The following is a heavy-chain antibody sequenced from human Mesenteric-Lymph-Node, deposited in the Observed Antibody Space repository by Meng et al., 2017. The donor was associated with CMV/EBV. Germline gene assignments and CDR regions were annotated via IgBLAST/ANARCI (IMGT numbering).Heavy chain of an antibody. CDR2: ISGSGGAT. CDR3: ATDRPEVLAQIDY. CDR1: GFTFSNYA. J-gene: IGHJ4*02. Sequence: GESLKISCAASGFTFSNYAMSWVRQAPGQGLEWVSAISGSGGATYYADSVKGRFTISRDNSKNTLYLHMNSLKTEDTAIYYCATDRPEVLAQIDYWGQGTLVTVSS. V-gene: IGHV3-23*01. D-gene: IGHD3-3*02.